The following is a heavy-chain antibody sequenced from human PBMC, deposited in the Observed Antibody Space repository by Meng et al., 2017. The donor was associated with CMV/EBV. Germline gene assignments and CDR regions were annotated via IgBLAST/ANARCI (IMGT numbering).Heavy chain of an antibody. J-gene: IGHJ4*02. Sequence: GGSLRLSCKGSGYSFTSYWIGWVRQAPGQGLEWMGWISAYNGNTNYAQKLQGRVTMTTDTSTSTAYMELRSLRSDDTAVYYCARDGVSIVGATTVDYWGQGTLVTVSS. CDR3: ARDGVSIVGATTVDY. V-gene: IGHV1-18*04. D-gene: IGHD1-26*01. CDR1: GYSFTSYW. CDR2: ISAYNGNT.